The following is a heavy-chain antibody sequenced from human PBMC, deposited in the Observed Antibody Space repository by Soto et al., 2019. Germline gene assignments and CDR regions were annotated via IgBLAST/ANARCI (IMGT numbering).Heavy chain of an antibody. CDR1: GYSFSTYA. CDR3: VHPAKHQLVSGFNP. D-gene: IGHD2-21*01. CDR2: ISAGGGSL. V-gene: IGHV3-23*01. Sequence: EVQLLETGGGLVQPGGSLRLSCAASGYSFSTYAMSWVRQAPGKGLEWVSGISAGGGSLFIAVSVRGRYIIFSDNAKDTLYLQLNSLTGEDTAISYRVHPAKHQLVSGFNPRRQGTLVNVPS. J-gene: IGHJ5*02.